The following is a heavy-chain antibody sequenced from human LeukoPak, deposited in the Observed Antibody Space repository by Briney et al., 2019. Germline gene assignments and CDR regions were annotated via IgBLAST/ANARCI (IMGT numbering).Heavy chain of an antibody. CDR1: GFTFTGYS. J-gene: IGHJ1*01. CDR2: ISSSSRTI. Sequence: GGSLRLSCAASGFTFTGYSMNWVRQAPGQGLEWVSYISSSSRTIYYADSVKGRFTISRDNARNSLYLQMNSLRAEDTAVYYCAKDLMRDRWFGESWGQGTLSPSPQ. CDR3: AKDLMRDRWFGES. V-gene: IGHV3-48*01. D-gene: IGHD3-10*01.